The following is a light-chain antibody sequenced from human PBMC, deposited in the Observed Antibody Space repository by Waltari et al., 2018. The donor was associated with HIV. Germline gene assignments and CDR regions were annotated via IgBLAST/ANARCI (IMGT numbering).Light chain of an antibody. V-gene: IGKV2-28*01. CDR1: QRLLHSNKKNY. CDR3: MQALQTIT. J-gene: IGKJ5*01. CDR2: LGS. Sequence: DIVMTQSPLSLPVTPGEPASISCKSSQRLLHSNKKNYLDWYLQKPGQSPQLLIYLGSNRASGVPDRFSGCGSGTDFTLKISRVEAEDVGVYYCMQALQTITFGQGTRLEIK.